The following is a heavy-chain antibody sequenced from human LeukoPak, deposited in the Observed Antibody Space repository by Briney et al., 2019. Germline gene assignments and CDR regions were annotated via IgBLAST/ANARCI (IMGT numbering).Heavy chain of an antibody. Sequence: GRSLRLSCAASGFTFSSYGMHWVRQAPGKGLEWVAVISYDGSNKYYADSVKGRFTISRDNSKNTLYLQMNSLRAEDTAVYYCASFSGWYLWGQGTQVTVSS. V-gene: IGHV3-30*03. D-gene: IGHD6-19*01. CDR1: GFTFSSYG. J-gene: IGHJ5*02. CDR3: ASFSGWYL. CDR2: ISYDGSNK.